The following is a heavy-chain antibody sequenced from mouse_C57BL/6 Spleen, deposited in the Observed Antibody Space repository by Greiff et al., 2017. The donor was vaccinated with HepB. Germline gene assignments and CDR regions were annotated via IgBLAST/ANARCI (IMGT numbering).Heavy chain of an antibody. Sequence: QVQLKESGPGLVQPSQRLSITCTVSGFSLTSYGVHWVRQSPGKGLEWLGVIWSGGSTDYNAAFISRLSISKDNSKSQVFFKMNSLQADDTAIYYCARKDYGSSSFAYWGQGTLVTVSA. V-gene: IGHV2-2*01. CDR1: GFSLTSYG. CDR2: IWSGGST. D-gene: IGHD1-1*01. J-gene: IGHJ3*01. CDR3: ARKDYGSSSFAY.